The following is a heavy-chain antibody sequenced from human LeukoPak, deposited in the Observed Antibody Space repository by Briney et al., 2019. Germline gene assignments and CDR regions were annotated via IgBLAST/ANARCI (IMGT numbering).Heavy chain of an antibody. CDR3: ARDDPSTDRYCSSTSCYYYYGMDV. CDR2: ISSSSSYI. J-gene: IGHJ6*02. D-gene: IGHD2-2*01. CDR1: GFTFSSYS. V-gene: IGHV3-21*01. Sequence: GGSLRLSCAASGFTFSSYSMNWVRQAPGKGLEWVSSISSSSSYIYYADSVKGRFTISRDNAKNSLYLQTNSLRAEDTAVYYCARDDPSTDRYCSSTSCYYYYGMDVWGQGTTVTVSS.